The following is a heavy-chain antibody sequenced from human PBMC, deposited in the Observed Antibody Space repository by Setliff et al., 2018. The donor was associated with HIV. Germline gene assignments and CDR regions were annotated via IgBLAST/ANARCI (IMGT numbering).Heavy chain of an antibody. Sequence: ASVKVSCKASRYTFTSYAIHWLRQAPGQRLEWMGWINAGYGSTEYSQKFQGRVTITRDTSASAAYMELRSLTSEDTAMYYCARGLEVYYDSRHYYPGWLDPWGQGTLVTVSS. D-gene: IGHD3-22*01. CDR2: INAGYGST. CDR3: ARGLEVYYDSRHYYPGWLDP. V-gene: IGHV1-3*01. CDR1: RYTFTSYA. J-gene: IGHJ5*02.